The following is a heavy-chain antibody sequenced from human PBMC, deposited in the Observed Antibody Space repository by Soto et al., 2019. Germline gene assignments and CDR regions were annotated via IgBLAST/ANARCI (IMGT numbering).Heavy chain of an antibody. J-gene: IGHJ5*02. D-gene: IGHD1-1*01. CDR1: AASISGFY. Sequence: SETLSLTCTVSAASISGFYWSWIRKSAGKGLEWIGRIYATGTTDYNPSLKSRVMMSVDTSKKQFSLKLRSVTAADTAVYYCVRDGTKTLRDWFDPWGQGISVTVSS. V-gene: IGHV4-4*07. CDR3: VRDGTKTLRDWFDP. CDR2: IYATGTT.